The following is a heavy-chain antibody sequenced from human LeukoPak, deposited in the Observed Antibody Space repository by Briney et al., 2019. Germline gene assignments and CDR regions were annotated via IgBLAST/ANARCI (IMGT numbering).Heavy chain of an antibody. V-gene: IGHV3-9*03. CDR3: AKGYSSGWYDGLDY. J-gene: IGHJ4*02. CDR2: ISWNSGSI. CDR1: GFTFDDYA. Sequence: GGSLRLSCAASGFTFDDYAMHWVRQAPGKGLEWVSGISWNSGSIGYADSVKGRFTISRDNAKNSLYLQMNSLRAEDMALYYCAKGYSSGWYDGLDYWGQGTLVTVSS. D-gene: IGHD6-19*01.